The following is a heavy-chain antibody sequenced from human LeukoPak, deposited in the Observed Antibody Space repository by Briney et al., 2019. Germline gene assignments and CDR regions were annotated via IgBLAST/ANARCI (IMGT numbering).Heavy chain of an antibody. CDR1: GFTFSGSA. D-gene: IGHD3-10*01. V-gene: IGHV3-73*01. Sequence: GGSLRLSCAASGFTFSGSATHWVRQASGQGLELVGRIRSKANSYATAYAASVKGRFTISRDDSKNTAYLQMNSLKTEDTAVYYCTTAYGSVDYWGRGTLVTVSS. CDR3: TTAYGSVDY. J-gene: IGHJ4*02. CDR2: IRSKANSYAT.